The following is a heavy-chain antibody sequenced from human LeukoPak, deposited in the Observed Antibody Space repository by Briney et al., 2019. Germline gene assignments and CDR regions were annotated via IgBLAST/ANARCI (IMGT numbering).Heavy chain of an antibody. D-gene: IGHD3-9*01. CDR2: IRYDGSNK. V-gene: IGHV3-30*02. Sequence: GGSLRLSCAASGFTFSSYGMHWVRQAPGKGLERVAFIRYDGSNKYYADSVKGRFTISRDNSKNTLYLQMNSLRAEDTAVYYCAKDLYDILTGSLTPPGYWGQGTLVTVSS. CDR1: GFTFSSYG. J-gene: IGHJ4*02. CDR3: AKDLYDILTGSLTPPGY.